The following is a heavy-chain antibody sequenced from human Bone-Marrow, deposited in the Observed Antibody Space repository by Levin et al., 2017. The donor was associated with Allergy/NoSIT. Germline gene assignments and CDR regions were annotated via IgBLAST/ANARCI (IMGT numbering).Heavy chain of an antibody. D-gene: IGHD3-16*02. Sequence: PGGSLRLSCAASGFSFSEYGMHWVRQAPGKGLEWVTIISYDGSTKYYADSVKGRLTISRDNSKNTLYLQMNNLRAEDTAVYYCATNPDSTSYRAYYGLDVWGQGTTVIVSS. CDR2: ISYDGSTK. J-gene: IGHJ6*02. CDR1: GFSFSEYG. CDR3: ATNPDSTSYRAYYGLDV. V-gene: IGHV3-30*03.